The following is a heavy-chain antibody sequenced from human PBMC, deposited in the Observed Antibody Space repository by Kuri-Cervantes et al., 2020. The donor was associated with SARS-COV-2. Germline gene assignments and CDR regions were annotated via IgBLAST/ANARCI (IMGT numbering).Heavy chain of an antibody. V-gene: IGHV5-51*01. CDR3: ARRWGSRFNWFDP. J-gene: IGHJ5*02. D-gene: IGHD6-13*01. CDR2: IYPGDSDT. CDR1: GFTFSSYA. Sequence: GGSLRLSCAASGFTFSSYAMSWVRQAPGKGLEWMGIIYPGDSDTRYSPSFQGQVTISADKSISTAYLQWSSLKASDTAMYYCARRWGSRFNWFDPWGQGTLVTVSS.